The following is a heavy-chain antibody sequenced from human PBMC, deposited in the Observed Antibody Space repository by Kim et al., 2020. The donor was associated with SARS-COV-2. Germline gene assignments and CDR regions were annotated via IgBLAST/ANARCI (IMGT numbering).Heavy chain of an antibody. V-gene: IGHV3-30*18. CDR2: ISYDGSNK. CDR1: GFTFSSYG. Sequence: GGSRRLSCAASGFTFSSYGMHWVRQAPGKGLEWVAVISYDGSNKYYADSVKGRFTISRDNSKNTLYLQMNSLRAEDTAVYYCAKKRVGATTPFDYLGQGT. CDR3: AKKRVGATTPFDY. D-gene: IGHD1-26*01. J-gene: IGHJ4*02.